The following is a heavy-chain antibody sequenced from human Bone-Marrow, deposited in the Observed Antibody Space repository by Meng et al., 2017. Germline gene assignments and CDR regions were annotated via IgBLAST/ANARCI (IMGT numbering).Heavy chain of an antibody. CDR1: CGSFSGYY. D-gene: IGHD3-10*01. CDR2: INHSGGT. V-gene: IGHV4-34*01. CDR3: ARRKTTYYYGSGSYPNWFDP. Sequence: SETLSLTCAVYCGSFSGYYWSWIRQPPGKGLEWIGEINHSGGTNYNPSLKSRVTISVDTSKNQFSLKLSSVTAADTAVYYCARRKTTYYYGSGSYPNWFDPWGQGTLVTVSS. J-gene: IGHJ5*02.